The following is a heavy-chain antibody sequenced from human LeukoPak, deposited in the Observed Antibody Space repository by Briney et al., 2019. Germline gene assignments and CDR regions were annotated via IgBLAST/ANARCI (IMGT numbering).Heavy chain of an antibody. D-gene: IGHD1-7*01. CDR3: ARSGTTRLYYYYYMDV. V-gene: IGHV6-1*01. CDR2: TYYRSKWYN. Sequence: SQPLSLTCAISGDSVSSNSAAWNWIRQSPSRGLEWLGRTYYRSKWYNDYAVSVKSRITINPDTSKNQFSLQLNSVTPEDTAVYYCARSGTTRLYYYYYMDVWGKGTTVTVSS. CDR1: GDSVSSNSAA. J-gene: IGHJ6*03.